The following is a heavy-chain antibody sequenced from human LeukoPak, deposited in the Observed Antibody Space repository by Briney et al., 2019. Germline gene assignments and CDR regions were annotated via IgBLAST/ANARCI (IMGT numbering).Heavy chain of an antibody. CDR2: ISYDGSKK. CDR1: GFTFSSYA. Sequence: GGSLRLSCAAPGFTFSSYAMHWVRQAPGKGLEWVAVISYDGSKKYYADSVKGRFTISRDNSKNTLYLQMNSLRAEDTAVYYCASGQLPIECWFDPWGQGTLVTVSS. J-gene: IGHJ5*02. D-gene: IGHD2-2*01. V-gene: IGHV3-30-3*01. CDR3: ASGQLPIECWFDP.